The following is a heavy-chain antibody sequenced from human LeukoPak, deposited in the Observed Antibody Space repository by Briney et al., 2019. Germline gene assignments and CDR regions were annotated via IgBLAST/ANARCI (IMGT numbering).Heavy chain of an antibody. Sequence: SVKVSCKASGGTFSTYAISWVRQAPGQGLEWMGGLIPIFDTANYAQKFQGRVTITADESTSTAYMELSSPRSEDTAVYYCASGKAGQLDRSLDYWGQGTLVTASS. V-gene: IGHV1-69*13. D-gene: IGHD1-1*01. J-gene: IGHJ4*02. CDR3: ASGKAGQLDRSLDY. CDR2: LIPIFDTA. CDR1: GGTFSTYA.